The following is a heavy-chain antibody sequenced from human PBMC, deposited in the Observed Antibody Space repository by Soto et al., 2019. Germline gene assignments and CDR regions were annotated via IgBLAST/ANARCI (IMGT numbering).Heavy chain of an antibody. CDR3: ARDKSGSYSIEY. D-gene: IGHD1-26*01. J-gene: IGHJ4*02. Sequence: EVQLVESGGGLVQSGGSLRLTCAASGFTFNKYTMNWVRQAPGKGLEWLSYISGGGGTMFYADSVKGRVTISRDNAKNRLYLQMDGLRAEDTAVYYCARDKSGSYSIEYWGQGNLVTVSS. CDR2: ISGGGGTM. V-gene: IGHV3-48*04. CDR1: GFTFNKYT.